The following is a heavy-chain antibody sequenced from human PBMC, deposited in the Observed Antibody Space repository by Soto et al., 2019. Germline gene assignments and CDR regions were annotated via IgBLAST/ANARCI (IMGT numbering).Heavy chain of an antibody. CDR3: AKVVVAATRHSDFDS. Sequence: SETLSLTCTVSGGSINSNNYYWAWIRQPPGKGLAWIASIYYDGSTYYDTSLKSRVTISRDTSKNQFSLRLTSMTAANTAVYYCAKVVVAATRHSDFDSWGQGTLVTVSS. V-gene: IGHV4-39*02. CDR1: GGSINSNNYY. J-gene: IGHJ4*02. CDR2: IYYDGST. D-gene: IGHD2-15*01.